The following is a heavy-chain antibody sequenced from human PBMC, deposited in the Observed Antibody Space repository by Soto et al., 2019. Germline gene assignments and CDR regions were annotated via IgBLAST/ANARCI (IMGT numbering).Heavy chain of an antibody. CDR1: GGSISSYY. J-gene: IGHJ4*02. CDR2: IYYSGST. CDR3: ARSYGDYEVY. D-gene: IGHD4-17*01. V-gene: IGHV4-59*01. Sequence: QVQLQESGPGLVKPSETLSLTCTVSGGSISSYYWSWIRQPPGKGLEWIGYIYYSGSTNYNPSLKSRGTISVDTAKNQFSLKLSSVTAADTAVYYCARSYGDYEVYWGQGTLVTVSS.